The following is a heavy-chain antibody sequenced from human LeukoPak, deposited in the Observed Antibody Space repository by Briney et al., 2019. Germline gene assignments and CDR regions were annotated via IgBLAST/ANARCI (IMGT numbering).Heavy chain of an antibody. CDR3: ARGPLDSGYTYFDY. CDR2: FSYSGST. D-gene: IGHD5-12*01. V-gene: IGHV4-59*02. Sequence: SETLSLTCTVSGASVSSYYWSWIRQPPGKGPEWIGYFSYSGSTNHNPSLKSRVTISVDTFKNQFSLNLSSVTAADTAVYYCARGPLDSGYTYFDYWGQGTLVSVAS. J-gene: IGHJ4*02. CDR1: GASVSSYY.